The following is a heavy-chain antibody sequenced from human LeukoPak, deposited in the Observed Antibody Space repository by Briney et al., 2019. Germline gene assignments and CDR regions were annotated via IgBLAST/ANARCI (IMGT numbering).Heavy chain of an antibody. D-gene: IGHD3-10*01. CDR3: ARVSGPGLDEYFHL. CDR1: GFTLSGAW. V-gene: IGHV3-74*01. Sequence: GGSLTLACAASGFTLSGAWMHWVRQAPGMGLVWVSRINPDGTDTRYADSVKGRFTISRDDAKNTLYLHMNSLRAEDTAVYYCARVSGPGLDEYFHLWGQGTLVTVSS. CDR2: INPDGTDT. J-gene: IGHJ1*01.